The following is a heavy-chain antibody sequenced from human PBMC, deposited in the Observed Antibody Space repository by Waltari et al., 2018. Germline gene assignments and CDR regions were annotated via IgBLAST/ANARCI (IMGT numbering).Heavy chain of an antibody. J-gene: IGHJ6*02. CDR2: IYTSGST. Sequence: QVQLQESGPGLVKPSETLSLTCTVSGGSISSYYWSWIRQPAGKGLDWIGRIYTSGSTNDNPSLKVRVTMSVDTSKNQFSLKLSSVTAADTAVYYCAGGRRGYSGYYYYYYYGMDVWGQGTTVTVSS. CDR3: AGGRRGYSGYYYYYYYGMDV. D-gene: IGHD5-12*01. CDR1: GGSISSYY. V-gene: IGHV4-4*07.